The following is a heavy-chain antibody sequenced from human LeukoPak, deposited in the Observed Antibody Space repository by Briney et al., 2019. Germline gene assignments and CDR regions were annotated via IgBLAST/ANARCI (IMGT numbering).Heavy chain of an antibody. CDR1: GFTFSSYS. D-gene: IGHD5-18*01. J-gene: IGHJ4*02. Sequence: GGSLRLSCAASGFTFSSYSMNWVRQAPGKGLESVSSISSSSSYISYANSVKGRFTISSDNAKNSLYLQMNSLRAEDTAVYYCARGSTAMVNWGQGTLVTASS. CDR3: ARGSTAMVN. CDR2: ISSSSSYI. V-gene: IGHV3-21*01.